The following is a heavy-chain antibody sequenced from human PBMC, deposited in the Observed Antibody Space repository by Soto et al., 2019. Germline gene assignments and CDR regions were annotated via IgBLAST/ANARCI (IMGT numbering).Heavy chain of an antibody. V-gene: IGHV4-59*01. J-gene: IGHJ4*02. CDR2: IYYSGST. CDR3: ARGTYYYDSSGLRRGSHFDY. D-gene: IGHD3-22*01. Sequence: SETLSLTCTVSGGSISSYYWSWIRQPPGKGLEWIGYIYYSGSTNYNPSLKSRVAISVDTSKNQFSLKLSSVTAADTAVYYCARGTYYYDSSGLRRGSHFDYWAREPWSPSPQ. CDR1: GGSISSYY.